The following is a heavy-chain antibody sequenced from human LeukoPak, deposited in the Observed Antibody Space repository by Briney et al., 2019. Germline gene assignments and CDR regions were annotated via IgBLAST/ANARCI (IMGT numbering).Heavy chain of an antibody. V-gene: IGHV3-23*01. CDR2: ISGSGGST. CDR3: AKVGSPLEWSSYYFDY. Sequence: GGSLRLSCAASGFTFSSYAMSWVRQAPGKGLEWVSAISGSGGSTYYADSVKGRFTISRDNSKNTLYLQMNSLRAEDTAVYYCAKVGSPLEWSSYYFDYWGQGTLVTVSS. J-gene: IGHJ4*02. CDR1: GFTFSSYA. D-gene: IGHD3-3*01.